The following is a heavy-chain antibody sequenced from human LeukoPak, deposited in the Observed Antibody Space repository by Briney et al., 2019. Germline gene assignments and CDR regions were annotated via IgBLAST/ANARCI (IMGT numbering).Heavy chain of an antibody. Sequence: QPGGSLRLSCVASGLSVSSNYMSWVPQAPGKGLEWVSVLYRDGSSYYAESVKGRFTISRDNSKNTLYIQMNSLRAEDSAVYYCARSFYDILIGYYQYFDYWGQGTLVTVSS. D-gene: IGHD3-9*01. J-gene: IGHJ4*02. CDR3: ARSFYDILIGYYQYFDY. CDR2: LYRDGSS. V-gene: IGHV3-66*01. CDR1: GLSVSSNY.